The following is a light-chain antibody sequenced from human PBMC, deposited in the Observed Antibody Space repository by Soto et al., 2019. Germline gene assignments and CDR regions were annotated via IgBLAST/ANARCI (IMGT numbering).Light chain of an antibody. CDR1: PSIRSN. CDR2: GAS. Sequence: DIRMTQSPSPLSASIGDRVTITCRASPSIRSNLHWYQQKPGKAPKFLIFGASSLERGVPSRFSGSGSGTDFTLTISSLQPEDSAIYYCQQSYLWPVTFGQGTRLE. V-gene: IGKV1-39*01. J-gene: IGKJ5*01. CDR3: QQSYLWPVT.